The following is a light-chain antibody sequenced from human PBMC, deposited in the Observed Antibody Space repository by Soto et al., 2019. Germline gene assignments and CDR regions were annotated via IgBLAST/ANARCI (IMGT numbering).Light chain of an antibody. Sequence: EIQRTHSPSTLSASVGYRVTITFRASQSISDRLAWYQRKPGKAHKLLIYASSTLQSGVPPRFSGSGSGTHFTLTISSLQPEDAATYYCQKYNTAPYTFGQGTRLEI. V-gene: IGKV1-27*01. J-gene: IGKJ5*01. CDR3: QKYNTAPYT. CDR2: ASS. CDR1: QSISDR.